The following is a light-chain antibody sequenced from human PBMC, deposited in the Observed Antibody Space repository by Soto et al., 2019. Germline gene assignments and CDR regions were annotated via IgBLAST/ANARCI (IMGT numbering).Light chain of an antibody. CDR3: QQFNIYPVA. CDR2: DAS. Sequence: AIQLTQSPSSLSASVGDRVTITCRASQGISSALAWYQQKPGKAPKLLIHDASSLESGVSSRFSGSGSGTDFTLTISSLQPEDFATYYCQQFNIYPVAFGQGTRLEI. J-gene: IGKJ5*01. V-gene: IGKV1-13*02. CDR1: QGISSA.